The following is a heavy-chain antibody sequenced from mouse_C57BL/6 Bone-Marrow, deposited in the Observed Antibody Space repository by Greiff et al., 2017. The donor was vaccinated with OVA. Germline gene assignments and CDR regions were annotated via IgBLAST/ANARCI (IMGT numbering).Heavy chain of an antibody. CDR2: IRSKSSNYAT. CDR3: VIESSATDGGPYGCFDV. V-gene: IGHV10-3*01. Sequence: EVQLVESGGGLVQPKGSLKLSCAASGFTFNTYAMHWVRQAPGKGLEWVARIRSKSSNYATYYADSGKDRFTISRDDSQSRHYMQQNILKTDGTAMYYCVIESSATDGGPYGCFDVWGTGTPVTVSS. CDR1: GFTFNTYA. D-gene: IGHD1-1*02. J-gene: IGHJ1*03.